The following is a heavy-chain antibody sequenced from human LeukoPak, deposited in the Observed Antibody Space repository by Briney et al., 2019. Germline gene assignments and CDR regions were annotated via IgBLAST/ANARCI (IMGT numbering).Heavy chain of an antibody. CDR3: ARYCSHGSCFDY. J-gene: IGHJ4*02. D-gene: IGHD2-15*01. V-gene: IGHV3-7*01. CDR1: GFTFSSYW. Sequence: GGSLRLSCAASGFTFSSYWMSWVRQAPGKGLEWVANIKEDGSEKYYVDSMKGRFTISRDNAKKSLYLQMNSLRDEDTAVYYCARYCSHGSCFDYWGQGTLVTVSS. CDR2: IKEDGSEK.